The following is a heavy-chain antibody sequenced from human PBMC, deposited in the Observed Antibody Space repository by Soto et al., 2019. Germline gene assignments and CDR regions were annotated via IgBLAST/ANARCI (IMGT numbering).Heavy chain of an antibody. CDR1: GFTVSSNY. CDR3: AKDMGAMVNYYFDY. CDR2: IYSGGSI. Sequence: GGSLRLSCAASGFTVSSNYMSWVRQAPGKGLEWVSVIYSGGSIGYADSVKGRFTISRDNAKNSLYLQMNSLRAEDTALYYCAKDMGAMVNYYFDYWGQGTLVTVSS. D-gene: IGHD5-18*01. V-gene: IGHV3-53*05. J-gene: IGHJ4*02.